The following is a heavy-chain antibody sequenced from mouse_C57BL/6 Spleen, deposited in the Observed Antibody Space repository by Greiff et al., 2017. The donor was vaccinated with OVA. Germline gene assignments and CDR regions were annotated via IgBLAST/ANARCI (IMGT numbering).Heavy chain of an antibody. Sequence: EVQLQQSGPELVKPGASVKISCKASGYTFTDYYMNWVKQSHGKSLEWIGDINPNNGGTSYNQKFKGKATLTVDKSSSTAYMELRSLTSEDSAVYYCARSLLLWSLKGYFDVWGTGTTVTVSS. CDR1: GYTFTDYY. J-gene: IGHJ1*03. CDR2: INPNNGGT. V-gene: IGHV1-26*01. D-gene: IGHD2-1*01. CDR3: ARSLLLWSLKGYFDV.